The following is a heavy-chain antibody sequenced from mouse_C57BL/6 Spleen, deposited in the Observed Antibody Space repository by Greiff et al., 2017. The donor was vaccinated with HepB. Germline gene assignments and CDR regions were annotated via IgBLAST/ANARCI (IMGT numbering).Heavy chain of an antibody. J-gene: IGHJ2*01. CDR2: IDPSDSET. V-gene: IGHV1-52*01. Sequence: VQLQQPGAELVRPGSSVKLSCKASGYTFTSYWMHWVKQRPIQGLEWIGNIDPSDSETHYNQKFKDKATLTVDKSSSTAYMQLSSLTSEDSAVYDCARGNYGGYVDYWGQGTTLTVSS. CDR3: ARGNYGGYVDY. D-gene: IGHD2-1*01. CDR1: GYTFTSYW.